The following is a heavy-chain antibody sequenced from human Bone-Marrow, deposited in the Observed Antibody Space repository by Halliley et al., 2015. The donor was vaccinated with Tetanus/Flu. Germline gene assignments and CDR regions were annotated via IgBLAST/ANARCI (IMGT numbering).Heavy chain of an antibody. CDR3: AKFGATSGTPYYYYGLDV. V-gene: IGHV3-30*18. Sequence: SLRLSCAASGFTFSNYGVHWVRQAPGKGLEWVAVISYDGNDNYYADSVKGRFTISRDNSKNTLYLQMNSLRGEDTATYYCAKFGATSGTPYYYYGLDVWGQGTTVTVSS. J-gene: IGHJ6*02. CDR1: GFTFSNYG. D-gene: IGHD2-15*01. CDR2: ISYDGNDN.